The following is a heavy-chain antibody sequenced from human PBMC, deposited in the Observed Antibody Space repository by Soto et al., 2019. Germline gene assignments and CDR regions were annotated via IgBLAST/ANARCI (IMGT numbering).Heavy chain of an antibody. V-gene: IGHV4-34*01. CDR3: ARGSGIVALPGELEDVNYDF. Sequence: QVQLHQWGAGLVKPSETLSLSCAVYGQSFSGHSWAWIRQPPGKGLEWIGEISESGSTYYNPSLKSRVTIPTDTSKNQFSLKLNSVTAADTAAYFCARGSGIVALPGELEDVNYDFWGQGTLVNVSS. D-gene: IGHD1-1*01. J-gene: IGHJ4*02. CDR2: ISESGST. CDR1: GQSFSGHS.